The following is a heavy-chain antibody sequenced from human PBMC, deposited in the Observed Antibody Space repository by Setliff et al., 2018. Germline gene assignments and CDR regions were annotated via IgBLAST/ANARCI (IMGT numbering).Heavy chain of an antibody. Sequence: GESLKISCKGSGYTSTNYWIGWVRQMPGKGLEWMGIIYPGDSDTRYSPSFQGQVTISADKSISIAYLQWSSLKASDTAMYYCARQAISGSDAFDIWGQGTLVTVS. CDR2: IYPGDSDT. V-gene: IGHV5-51*01. J-gene: IGHJ3*02. D-gene: IGHD3-3*01. CDR1: GYTSTNYW. CDR3: ARQAISGSDAFDI.